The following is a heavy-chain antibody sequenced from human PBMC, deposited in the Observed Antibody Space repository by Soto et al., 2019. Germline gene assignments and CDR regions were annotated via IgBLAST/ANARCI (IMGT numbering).Heavy chain of an antibody. CDR3: ARRHLAVAVSPWFDP. J-gene: IGHJ5*02. CDR1: GLSITDSEMG. V-gene: IGHV2-26*01. CDR2: IDPSGAK. Sequence: QVTLKESGPVLVKPTETLTLRCTVSGLSITDSEMGVSWIRQPPGQPLEWLAHIDPSGAKSYRTFLKSRLAISKDASKSQIVLTMTNMDPADTATYYCARRHLAVAVSPWFDPWGQGIPVTVSS. D-gene: IGHD6-19*01.